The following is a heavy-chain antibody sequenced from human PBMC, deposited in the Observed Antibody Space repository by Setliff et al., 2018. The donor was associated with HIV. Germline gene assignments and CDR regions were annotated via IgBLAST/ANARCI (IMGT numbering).Heavy chain of an antibody. CDR3: ARLFIPNYFDP. D-gene: IGHD2-21*01. Sequence: SETLSLTCTVSGGSISRGDYYWNWIRQPAGKGLEWIGYIYYSGSTNYNPSLKSRVTISIDTSTNQFSLKLSSVTAADTAVYYCARLFIPNYFDPWGQGTLVTVSS. V-gene: IGHV4-61*10. J-gene: IGHJ5*02. CDR2: IYYSGST. CDR1: GGSISRGDYY.